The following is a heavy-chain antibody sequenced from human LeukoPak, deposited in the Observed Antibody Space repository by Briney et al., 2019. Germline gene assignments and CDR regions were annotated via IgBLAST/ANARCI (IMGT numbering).Heavy chain of an antibody. D-gene: IGHD2-2*01. V-gene: IGHV1-18*01. J-gene: IGHJ4*02. CDR2: ISAYNANT. CDR3: ARALYHTFDF. Sequence: ASVKVSCKASGYTFTSYGISWVRQAPGQGLEWMGWISAYNANTDYAQKLQGRVTMTTDTSTNTAYIELRSLRSDDTAVYYCARALYHTFDFWGQGTLVTVSS. CDR1: GYTFTSYG.